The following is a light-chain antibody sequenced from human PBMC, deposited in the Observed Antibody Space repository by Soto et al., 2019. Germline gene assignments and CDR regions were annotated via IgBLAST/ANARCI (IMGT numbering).Light chain of an antibody. CDR2: KAS. V-gene: IGKV1-5*03. Sequence: DIQMTQSTSTLSASVGDRVTITCRASQSISSWLAWYQQKPGKAPNLLIYKASSLESGVPSRFSGSASGTEFTLTISSLQPDDFATYYCQQYNSYPWTFGQGTKGEIK. CDR1: QSISSW. CDR3: QQYNSYPWT. J-gene: IGKJ1*01.